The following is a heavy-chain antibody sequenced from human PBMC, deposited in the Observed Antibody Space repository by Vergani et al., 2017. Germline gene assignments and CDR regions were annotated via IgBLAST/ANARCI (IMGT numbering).Heavy chain of an antibody. D-gene: IGHD3-22*01. V-gene: IGHV3-30-3*01. J-gene: IGHJ3*02. Sequence: QVQLVESGGGVVQPGRSLRLSCAASGFTFSSYAMHWVRQAPGKGLEWVAVISYDGSNKYYADSVKGRFTISRDNSKNTLYLQMNSLRAEDTAVYYCAREPTITMIVVFPDAFDIWGQGTMVTVSS. CDR1: GFTFSSYA. CDR2: ISYDGSNK. CDR3: AREPTITMIVVFPDAFDI.